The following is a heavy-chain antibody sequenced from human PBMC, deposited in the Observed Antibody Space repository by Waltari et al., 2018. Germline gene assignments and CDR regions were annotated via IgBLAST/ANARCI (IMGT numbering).Heavy chain of an antibody. J-gene: IGHJ4*02. V-gene: IGHV1-2*06. CDR3: ARDIAAAGEFDY. D-gene: IGHD6-13*01. CDR2: INPNSGGT. Sequence: QVQLVQSGAEVKKPGASVKVSCKASGYTFTGYYMHWVRQAPGQGLEWMGRINPNSGGTNYAQKFQGRVTMTRDTSISTAYMELSRLSSVTAADTAVYYCARDIAAAGEFDYWGQGTLVTVSS. CDR1: GYTFTGYY.